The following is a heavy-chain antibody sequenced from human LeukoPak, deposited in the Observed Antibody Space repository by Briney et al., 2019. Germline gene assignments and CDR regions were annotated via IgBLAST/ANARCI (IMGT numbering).Heavy chain of an antibody. J-gene: IGHJ4*02. CDR2: ISYDGSNK. CDR3: AKDPVPLRPVVRGVIDY. CDR1: GFTFSSYG. V-gene: IGHV3-30*18. Sequence: GGSLRLSCAASGFTFSSYGMHWVRQAPGKGLEWVAVISYDGSNKYYADSVKGRFTISRDNSKNTLYLQMNSLRAEDTAVYYCAKDPVPLRPVVRGVIDYWGQGTLVTVSS. D-gene: IGHD3-10*01.